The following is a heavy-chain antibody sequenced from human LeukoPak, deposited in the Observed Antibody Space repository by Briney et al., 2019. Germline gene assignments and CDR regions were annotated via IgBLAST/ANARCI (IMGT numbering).Heavy chain of an antibody. Sequence: SQTLSLTCAISGDSFSSNSVGWNWIRQSPSRGLEWLGRTYYGSKWYTDYAVSVIIRITINVDTSKNQFSLQLNSVTPEDTAVYYCARGGLRRSLGWFDPWGQGTLVTVSS. D-gene: IGHD6-13*01. CDR3: ARGGLRRSLGWFDP. CDR2: TYYGSKWYT. CDR1: GDSFSSNSVG. V-gene: IGHV6-1*01. J-gene: IGHJ5*02.